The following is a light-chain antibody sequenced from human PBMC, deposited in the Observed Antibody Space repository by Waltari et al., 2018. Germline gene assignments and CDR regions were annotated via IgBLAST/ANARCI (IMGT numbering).Light chain of an antibody. CDR2: DKN. CDR1: SLRSYY. J-gene: IGLJ2*01. Sequence: SSALTQDPAVSVAMGQTVRITCQGDSLRSYYASWYQQRPGQAHRLVIDDKNNRPSGVPDRFSGSSSHNTASLTITGAQAEDEASYYCHSRDASGVGGSFGGGTKLTVL. CDR3: HSRDASGVGGS. V-gene: IGLV3-19*01.